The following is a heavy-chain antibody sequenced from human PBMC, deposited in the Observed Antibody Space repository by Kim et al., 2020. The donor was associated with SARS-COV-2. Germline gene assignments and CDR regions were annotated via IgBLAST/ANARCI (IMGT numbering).Heavy chain of an antibody. Sequence: GGSLRLSCTGSGLTFSDFAMSWVRRAPGKGLEWVSGISSSGSHTYYTDSVKGRFTISRDNSRSTLYLQMNNLRAEDTAVYYCANILEKHLYSVGYWGQGTLVNVSS. D-gene: IGHD3-16*01. CDR3: ANILEKHLYSVGY. J-gene: IGHJ4*02. V-gene: IGHV3-23*01. CDR2: ISSSGSHT. CDR1: GLTFSDFA.